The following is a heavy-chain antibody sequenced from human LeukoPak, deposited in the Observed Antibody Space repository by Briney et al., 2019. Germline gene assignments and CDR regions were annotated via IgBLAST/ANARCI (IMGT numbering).Heavy chain of an antibody. CDR3: ARERLWFSPNWFDP. CDR1: EITLSNYG. D-gene: IGHD3-10*01. Sequence: GGSLRLSGEVSEITLSNYGMGGVRRAPGRGLEGVAGISDSGGRTNYADSVKGRFAISRDNPKNTLYLQMNSLRAEDTAVYYCARERLWFSPNWFDPWGQGTLVTVSS. V-gene: IGHV3-23*01. J-gene: IGHJ5*02. CDR2: ISDSGGRT.